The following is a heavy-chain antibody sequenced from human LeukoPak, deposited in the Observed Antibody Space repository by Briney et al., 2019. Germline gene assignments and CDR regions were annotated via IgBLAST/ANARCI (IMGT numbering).Heavy chain of an antibody. CDR1: GVTLSNYA. Sequence: GSLRLSCVASGVTLSNYAMSWARQAPGKGLEWVSGISSSGSGGNTYYADSVKGRFTISRDSSRNTLFLHMNTLRAEDTAIYYCAKVKWDSSGYFDYWGQGTLVTVSS. CDR2: ISSSGSGGNT. D-gene: IGHD3-22*01. CDR3: AKVKWDSSGYFDY. J-gene: IGHJ4*02. V-gene: IGHV3-23*01.